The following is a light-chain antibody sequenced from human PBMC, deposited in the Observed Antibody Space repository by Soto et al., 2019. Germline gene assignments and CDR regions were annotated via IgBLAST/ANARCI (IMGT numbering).Light chain of an antibody. CDR2: VNSDGSH. Sequence: QSVLTQSPSASASLGASVKLTCTLSSGHSNYAIAWHQQQPEKGPRYLMKVNSDGSHSKGDGIPDRFSGSSSGAERYLTIFSLQSEDEADYYCQTWGTGVVFGGGTKLTVL. CDR1: SGHSNYA. CDR3: QTWGTGVV. J-gene: IGLJ2*01. V-gene: IGLV4-69*01.